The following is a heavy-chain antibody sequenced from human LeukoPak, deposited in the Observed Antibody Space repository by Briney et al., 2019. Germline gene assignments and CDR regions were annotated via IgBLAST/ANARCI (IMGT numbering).Heavy chain of an antibody. CDR2: IRSKANSYAT. Sequence: PGGSLKLSCAASGFTFSGSAMHWVRQASGKGLERVGRIRSKANSYATAYAASVKGRFTISRDDSKNTAYLQMNSLKTEDTAVYYCVTDGGLLPYYFTYWGQGTLVTVSS. CDR3: VTDGGLLPYYFTY. D-gene: IGHD3-10*01. CDR1: GFTFSGSA. V-gene: IGHV3-73*01. J-gene: IGHJ1*01.